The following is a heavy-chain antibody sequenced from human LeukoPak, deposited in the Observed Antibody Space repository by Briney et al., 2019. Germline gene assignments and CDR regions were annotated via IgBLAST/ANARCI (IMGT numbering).Heavy chain of an antibody. D-gene: IGHD2-2*01. V-gene: IGHV3-53*01. CDR1: GFTVSNKY. Sequence: GGSLRLSCAASGFTVSNKYMTWVRQAPGKGLEWVSLIYSDGRTYYVDSVKGRFTISRDNSKNTLYLQMNSLRAEDTAVYYCAKDRVPAAGDDAFDIWGQGTMVTVSS. J-gene: IGHJ3*02. CDR3: AKDRVPAAGDDAFDI. CDR2: IYSDGRT.